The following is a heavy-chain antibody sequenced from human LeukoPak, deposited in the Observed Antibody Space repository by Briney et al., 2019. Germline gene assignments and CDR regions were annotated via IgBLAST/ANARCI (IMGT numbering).Heavy chain of an antibody. J-gene: IGHJ4*01. D-gene: IGHD3-9*01. CDR2: INHDGSER. V-gene: IGHV3-7*04. CDR1: GFTFTNYW. Sequence: GGSLRLSCVGSGFTFTNYWMSWVRQAPGKGLEWVANINHDGSERHSLDSVRGRLTISRDNARKSVYLQMDSLRAEDTAVYYCARGTSTFIRYFDWLPFFDYWGHGTLV. CDR3: ARGTSTFIRYFDWLPFFDY.